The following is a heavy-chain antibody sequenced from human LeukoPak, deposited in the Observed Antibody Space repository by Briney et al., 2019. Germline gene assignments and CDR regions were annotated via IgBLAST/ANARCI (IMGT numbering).Heavy chain of an antibody. V-gene: IGHV1-2*02. D-gene: IGHD3-22*01. CDR1: GYTFTGYY. Sequence: ASVKVSCKASGYTFTGYYMHWVRQAPGQGLEWMGWINPNSGGTNYAQKFQGRVTMTRDTSISTAYMELSRLRSEDTAVYYCARSRYIVVVTHNWFDPWGQGTLVTVSS. J-gene: IGHJ5*02. CDR3: ARSRYIVVVTHNWFDP. CDR2: INPNSGGT.